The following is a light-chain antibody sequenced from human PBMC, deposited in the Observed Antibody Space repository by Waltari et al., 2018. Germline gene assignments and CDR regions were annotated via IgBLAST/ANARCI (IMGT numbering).Light chain of an antibody. Sequence: IVMTQSPASLAMSLGERATINCKSNHSLLFGSSRNYLAWYQQRRGQPPKLLLYWASIRESGVPDRIVGSGSGTDFTLTINNLQAEDVALYYCQHYYRAPYSFGQGTKLEI. J-gene: IGKJ2*03. CDR3: QHYYRAPYS. CDR1: HSLLFGSSRNY. V-gene: IGKV4-1*01. CDR2: WAS.